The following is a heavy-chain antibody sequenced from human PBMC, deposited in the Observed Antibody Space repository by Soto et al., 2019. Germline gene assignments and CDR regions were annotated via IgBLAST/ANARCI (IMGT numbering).Heavy chain of an antibody. D-gene: IGHD5-12*01. Sequence: QITLKESGPTLVKPTQTLTLTCTFSGFSLSTSGVGVGWIRQPPGKALEWLALIYWDDDKRYSPSLKSRLTSPKYPPNNQVVLTMTNMDPVATATYYCAHSRVPTPFDYWGQGTLVTVSS. CDR3: AHSRVPTPFDY. V-gene: IGHV2-5*02. CDR1: GFSLSTSGVG. J-gene: IGHJ4*02. CDR2: IYWDDDK.